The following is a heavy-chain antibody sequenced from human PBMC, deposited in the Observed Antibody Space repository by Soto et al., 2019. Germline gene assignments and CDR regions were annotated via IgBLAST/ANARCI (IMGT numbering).Heavy chain of an antibody. J-gene: IGHJ4*02. Sequence: EVQLVESGGGLVQPGGSLRLSCAASGFTVSSNYMSWVRQAPGKGLEWVSVIYSGGSTYYADSVKGRFTISRDNSKNTLYLQMNSLRAEDTAVYYCERYLSAGRVGYWGQGTLVTVSS. CDR3: ERYLSAGRVGY. CDR1: GFTVSSNY. V-gene: IGHV3-66*01. CDR2: IYSGGST. D-gene: IGHD3-16*01.